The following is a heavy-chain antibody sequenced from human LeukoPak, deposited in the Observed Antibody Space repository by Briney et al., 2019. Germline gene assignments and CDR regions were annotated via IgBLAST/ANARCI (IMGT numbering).Heavy chain of an antibody. CDR1: GFTFSSYA. J-gene: IGHJ4*02. V-gene: IGHV3-21*01. D-gene: IGHD4-17*01. Sequence: GSLRLSCSASGFTFSSYAMHWVRQAPGKGLEWVSSISTSSSYIYYADSVKGRFTISRNNPKNSLYLQMNSLRAEDTAVYYCARNRGDPSYFDYWGQGTLVTVSS. CDR2: ISTSSSYI. CDR3: ARNRGDPSYFDY.